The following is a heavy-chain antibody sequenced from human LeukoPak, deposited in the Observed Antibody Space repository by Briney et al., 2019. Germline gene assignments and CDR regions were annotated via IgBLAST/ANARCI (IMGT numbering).Heavy chain of an antibody. CDR3: AKVGILSGIFSDY. J-gene: IGHJ4*02. D-gene: IGHD3-3*01. Sequence: GGSLRLSCAASGFTFSSYAMSWVRQAPGKGLEWVSAISGSGGSTYYADSVKGRFTISRDNSKNTLHLQMNSLRAEDTAVYYCAKVGILSGIFSDYWGQGTLVTVSS. CDR1: GFTFSSYA. CDR2: ISGSGGST. V-gene: IGHV3-23*01.